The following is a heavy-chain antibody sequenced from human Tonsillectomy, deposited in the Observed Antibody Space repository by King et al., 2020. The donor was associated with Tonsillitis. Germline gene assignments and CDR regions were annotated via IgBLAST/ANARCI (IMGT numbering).Heavy chain of an antibody. CDR1: GFIFSKYC. V-gene: IGHV3-11*01. D-gene: IGHD1-14*01. CDR3: AREYNHEFNRSDGYDL. CDR2: ITRSSSRV. Sequence: VQLVESGGGLVQPGGSLRLSCAASGFIFSKYCMNWIRQAPGKGLEWVSHITRSSSRVYYADSVRGRFTMSRDNAKNTLYLEMNSLRPEDTAIYYCAREYNHEFNRSDGYDLGGRGPLVTVSS. J-gene: IGHJ3*01.